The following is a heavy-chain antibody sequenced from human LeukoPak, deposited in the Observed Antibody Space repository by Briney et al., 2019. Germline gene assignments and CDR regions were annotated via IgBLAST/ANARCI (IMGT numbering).Heavy chain of an antibody. J-gene: IGHJ4*02. CDR2: ISGSGGST. CDR3: AKESPRKMLMVYATYFDY. V-gene: IGHV3-23*01. Sequence: PGGSLRLSCAASGFTFSSYAMNWVRQAPGKGLEWVSAISGSGGSTYYADSVTGRFTISRDNSKNTLYLQMNSLRAEDTAVYYCAKESPRKMLMVYATYFDYWGQGTLVTVSS. CDR1: GFTFSSYA. D-gene: IGHD2-8*01.